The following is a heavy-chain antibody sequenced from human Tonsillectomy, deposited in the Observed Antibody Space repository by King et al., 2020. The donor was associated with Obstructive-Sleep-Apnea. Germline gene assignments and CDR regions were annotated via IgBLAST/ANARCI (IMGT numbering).Heavy chain of an antibody. CDR2: ISWNSGNR. V-gene: IGHV3-9*01. D-gene: IGHD3-9*01. CDR1: GFTFDEYA. Sequence: VQLVESGGGLVQPGRSLRLSCTASGFTFDEYAMHWVRQAPGKGLEWVSGISWNSGNRAYADSVKGRFTISRDNAKNSLYLQMNSLRPEDTALYYCSKDMDVDILPGSHLAADYWGQGTLVTVSS. CDR3: SKDMDVDILPGSHLAADY. J-gene: IGHJ4*02.